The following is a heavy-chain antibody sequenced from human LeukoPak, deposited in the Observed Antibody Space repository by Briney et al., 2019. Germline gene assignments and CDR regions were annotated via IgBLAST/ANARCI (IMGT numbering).Heavy chain of an antibody. V-gene: IGHV1-46*01. D-gene: IGHD3-10*01. CDR1: GYTFTSYY. Sequence: ASVKVSCKASGYTFTSYYMHWVRQAPGQGLEWMGIINPSGGSTSYAQKLQGRVTMTTDTSTSTAYMELRSLRSDDTAVYYCARVNYYGSGSYYYVNLTPTVFDYWGQGTLVTVSS. J-gene: IGHJ4*02. CDR3: ARVNYYGSGSYYYVNLTPTVFDY. CDR2: INPSGGST.